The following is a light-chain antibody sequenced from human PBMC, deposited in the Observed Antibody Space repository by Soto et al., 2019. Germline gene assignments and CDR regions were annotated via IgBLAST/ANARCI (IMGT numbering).Light chain of an antibody. Sequence: AIRMTQSPSSLSASTGDRVTITCRASQGISSYLAWYQQTPGKAPKLLIYDASTLQSWVPSRYSGSGSGTDFTLTISCLQSEDFATYYCQQYYSYPRTFGQGTKVEIK. CDR1: QGISSY. CDR3: QQYYSYPRT. V-gene: IGKV1-8*01. J-gene: IGKJ1*01. CDR2: DAS.